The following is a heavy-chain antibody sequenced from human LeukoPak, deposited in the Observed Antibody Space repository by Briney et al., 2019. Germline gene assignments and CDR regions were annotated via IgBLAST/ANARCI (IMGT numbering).Heavy chain of an antibody. Sequence: SVKVSCKASGGTFSSYAISWVRQAPGQGLEWMGGIIPIFGTANYAQKFQGRVTITADKSTSTAYMELSSLRSEDTAVYYCARDGVGYYYMDVWGKGTTVTISS. CDR1: GGTFSSYA. CDR3: ARDGVGYYYMDV. J-gene: IGHJ6*03. V-gene: IGHV1-69*06. CDR2: IIPIFGTA.